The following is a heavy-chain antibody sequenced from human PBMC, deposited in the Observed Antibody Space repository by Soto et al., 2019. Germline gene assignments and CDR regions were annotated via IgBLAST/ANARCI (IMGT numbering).Heavy chain of an antibody. Sequence: TLSLTCTVSGGSISSGVSSWSWIRQAPGEGLEWIGYIYHFGSTLYNPSLKSRVIMSVDSSRNQYSLKLSSVTAADTAVYFCARDRHGGNFDDWGQGILVTVSS. CDR2: IYHFGST. CDR3: ARDRHGGNFDD. CDR1: GGSISSGVSS. V-gene: IGHV4-30-2*01. J-gene: IGHJ4*02. D-gene: IGHD2-15*01.